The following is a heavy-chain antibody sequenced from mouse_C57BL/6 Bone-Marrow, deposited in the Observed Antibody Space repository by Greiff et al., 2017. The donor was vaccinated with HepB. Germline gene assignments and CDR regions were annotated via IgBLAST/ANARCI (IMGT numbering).Heavy chain of an antibody. D-gene: IGHD2-1*01. CDR1: GYTFTDYY. Sequence: VQLQQSGPVLVKPGASVKMSCKASGYTFTDYYMNWVKQSHGKSLEWIGVINPYNGGTSYNQKFKGKATLTVDKSSSTAYMELNSLTSGDSAVYYCARWGNHYFDYWGQGTTLTVSS. J-gene: IGHJ2*01. V-gene: IGHV1-19*01. CDR3: ARWGNHYFDY. CDR2: INPYNGGT.